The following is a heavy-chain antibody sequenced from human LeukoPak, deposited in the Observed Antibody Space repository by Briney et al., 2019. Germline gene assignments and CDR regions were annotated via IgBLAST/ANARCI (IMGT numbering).Heavy chain of an antibody. Sequence: PSETLSLTCAVYGGSFSGYYWSWIRQPPGKGLEWIGYIYYSGSTNYNPSLKSRVTISVDTSKNQFSLKLSSVTAADTAVYYCARLYYDTYYYYGMDVWGQGTTVTVSS. D-gene: IGHD3-22*01. V-gene: IGHV4-59*08. J-gene: IGHJ6*02. CDR2: IYYSGST. CDR3: ARLYYDTYYYYGMDV. CDR1: GGSFSGYY.